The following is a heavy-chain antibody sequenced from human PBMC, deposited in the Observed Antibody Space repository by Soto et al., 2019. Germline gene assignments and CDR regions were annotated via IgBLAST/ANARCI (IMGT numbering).Heavy chain of an antibody. CDR2: ISSSSSYI. CDR1: GFTFSSYS. CDR3: ARASYSGYDFADYYYYYMDV. J-gene: IGHJ6*03. V-gene: IGHV3-21*01. D-gene: IGHD5-12*01. Sequence: GGSLRLSCAASGFTFSSYSMNWVRQAPGKGLEWVSSISSSSSYIYYADSVKGRFTISRDNAKNSLYLQMNSLRAEDTAVYYCARASYSGYDFADYYYYYMDVWGKGTTVTVSS.